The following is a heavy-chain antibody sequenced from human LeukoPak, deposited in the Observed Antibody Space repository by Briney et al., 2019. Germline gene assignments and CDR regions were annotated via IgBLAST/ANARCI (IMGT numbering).Heavy chain of an antibody. V-gene: IGHV3-74*01. CDR3: ARAEVGVSADY. CDR1: GFTFSTYW. J-gene: IGHJ4*02. Sequence: PGGSLRLSCAASGFTFSTYWMHWVRQAPGKGLVWVSRINSDGSSTNYADSVKGRFTISRDNAKNTLYLQMNSLRAEDTAVYYCARAEVGVSADYWGQGTLVTVSS. D-gene: IGHD3-10*01. CDR2: INSDGSST.